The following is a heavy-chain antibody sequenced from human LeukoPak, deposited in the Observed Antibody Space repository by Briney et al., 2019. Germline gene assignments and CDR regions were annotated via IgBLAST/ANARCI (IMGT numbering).Heavy chain of an antibody. CDR1: GYTFTRYN. J-gene: IGHJ6*03. CDR2: INPSGGST. CDR3: ASAAYYYYYMDV. V-gene: IGHV1-46*01. D-gene: IGHD2-15*01. Sequence: ASVKVSCKASGYTFTRYNMHWVRQAPGQGLEGMGIINPSGGSTSYAQKFQGRVTMTRDMSTSTVYMELSSLRSEDTAVYYCASAAYYYYYMDVWGKGTTVTVSS.